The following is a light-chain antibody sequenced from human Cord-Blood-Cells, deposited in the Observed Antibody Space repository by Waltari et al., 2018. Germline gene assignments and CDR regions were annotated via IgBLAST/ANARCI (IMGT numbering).Light chain of an antibody. CDR3: QQSYSTPRWA. Sequence: DIQMTQSTSSLSASVGDRVTITCRASQSIRSYLNWYQQKPGKAPKLLIYAASSLQSGVPSRFSGSGSGTDFTLTISSLQPEDFATYYCQQSYSTPRWAFGQGTKVEIK. CDR1: QSIRSY. V-gene: IGKV1-39*01. J-gene: IGKJ1*01. CDR2: AAS.